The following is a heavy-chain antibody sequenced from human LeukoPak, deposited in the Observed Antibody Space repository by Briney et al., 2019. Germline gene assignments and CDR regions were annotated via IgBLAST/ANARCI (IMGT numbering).Heavy chain of an antibody. CDR2: IRYDGNNK. J-gene: IGHJ5*02. CDR3: TRGDDFGSSTRLPKFNWFDP. V-gene: IGHV3-30*02. CDR1: GFTFSTHA. Sequence: PGGSLRLSCAASGFTFSTHAMHWVRQAPDEGLEWVAFIRYDGNNKNYADSAKGRLPISRDNSKNTLFLQMNSMRPDDTAVYYCTRGDDFGSSTRLPKFNWFDPWGQGTLVTVSS. D-gene: IGHD1-1*01.